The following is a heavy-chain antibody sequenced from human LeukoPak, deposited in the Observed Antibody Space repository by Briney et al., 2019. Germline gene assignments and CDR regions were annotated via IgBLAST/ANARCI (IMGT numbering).Heavy chain of an antibody. Sequence: SETLSLTCTVSGGSINNYYWSWIRQPPGKGLEWIGYIFYSGSTNYNPSLKSRVTISVDTSKNQFSLKLSSVTAADTAVYYCARGTMIVAKGAFDIWGQGTMVTVSS. V-gene: IGHV4-59*01. CDR2: IFYSGST. CDR3: ARGTMIVAKGAFDI. CDR1: GGSINNYY. J-gene: IGHJ3*02. D-gene: IGHD3-22*01.